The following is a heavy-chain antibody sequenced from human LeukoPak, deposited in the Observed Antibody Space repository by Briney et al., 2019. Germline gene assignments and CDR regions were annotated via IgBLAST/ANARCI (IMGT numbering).Heavy chain of an antibody. Sequence: PGGSLRLSCVASGFTFSSYEMNWVRQAPGKGLECVAYISSSGGTIYYADSVKGRFTMSRDYAKASPYLQMDSLRAEDTAVYYCARGRPENYGSGTYLTFWGQGTLVTVSS. CDR2: ISSSGGTI. D-gene: IGHD3-10*01. CDR3: ARGRPENYGSGTYLTF. J-gene: IGHJ4*02. V-gene: IGHV3-48*03. CDR1: GFTFSSYE.